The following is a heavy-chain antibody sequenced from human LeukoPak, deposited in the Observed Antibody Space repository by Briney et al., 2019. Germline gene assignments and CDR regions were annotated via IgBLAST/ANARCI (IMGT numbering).Heavy chain of an antibody. Sequence: SVKVSCKASGGTFSSYAISWVRQAPGQGLEWMGGIIPIFGTANYAQKFQGRVTITADESTSTAYMELSSLRSEDTAVYYCARDKDGSWVDSSGLRSLNYWGQGTLVTVSS. CDR3: ARDKDGSWVDSSGLRSLNY. V-gene: IGHV1-69*13. J-gene: IGHJ4*02. D-gene: IGHD3-22*01. CDR1: GGTFSSYA. CDR2: IIPIFGTA.